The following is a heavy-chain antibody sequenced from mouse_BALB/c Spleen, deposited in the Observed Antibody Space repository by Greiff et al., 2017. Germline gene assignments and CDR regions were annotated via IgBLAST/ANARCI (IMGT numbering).Heavy chain of an antibody. Sequence: EVNVVESGGGLVKPGGSLKLSCAASGFAFSSYDMSWVRQTPEKRLEWVAYISSGGGSTYYPDTVKGRFTISRDNAKNTLYLQMSSLKSEDTAMYYCAREDDGYYWGQGTLVTVSA. CDR1: GFAFSSYD. CDR3: AREDDGYY. V-gene: IGHV5-12-1*01. D-gene: IGHD2-3*01. J-gene: IGHJ3*01. CDR2: ISSGGGST.